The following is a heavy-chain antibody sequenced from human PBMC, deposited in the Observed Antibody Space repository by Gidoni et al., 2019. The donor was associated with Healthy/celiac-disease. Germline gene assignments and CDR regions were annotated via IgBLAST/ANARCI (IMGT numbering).Heavy chain of an antibody. CDR3: ARVGYSSSWYVDY. J-gene: IGHJ4*02. Sequence: QLQLQESGPGLVKPSETLSLTCTVSGGSISSSSYYWGWIRQPPGKGLEWIGSIYYSGSTYYNPSLKSRVTISVDTSKNQFSLKLSSVTAADTAVYYCARVGYSSSWYVDYWGQGTLVTVSS. CDR2: IYYSGST. CDR1: GGSISSSSYY. D-gene: IGHD6-13*01. V-gene: IGHV4-39*01.